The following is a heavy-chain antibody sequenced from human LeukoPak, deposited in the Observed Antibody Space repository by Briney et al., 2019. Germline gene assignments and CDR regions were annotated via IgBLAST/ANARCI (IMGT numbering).Heavy chain of an antibody. CDR1: GFTFSSYA. D-gene: IGHD3-16*01. V-gene: IGHV3-23*01. J-gene: IGHJ4*02. Sequence: GGSLRLSCAASGFTFSSYAMSWVRQAPGKGLEWVSAISGSGGSTYYADSVKGRFTISRDNSKNTLYLQMNSLRAEDTAVYYCAKVGYDYVWGSPQPYYFDYWGQGTQVTVSS. CDR3: AKVGYDYVWGSPQPYYFDY. CDR2: ISGSGGST.